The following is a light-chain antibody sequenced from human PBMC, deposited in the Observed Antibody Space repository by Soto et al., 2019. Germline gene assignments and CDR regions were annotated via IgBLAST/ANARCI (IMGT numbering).Light chain of an antibody. V-gene: IGLV2-14*01. CDR2: DVS. J-gene: IGLJ2*01. CDR3: SSYTSSSTLVV. CDR1: SSDVGGYNY. Sequence: QSVLTQPASVSGSPGQSITISCTGTSSDVGGYNYVSLYQQHPGKSPKLMIYDVSNRPSEVSNRFSGSKSGNTASLTISGLKAAEEADYYCSSYTSSSTLVVFGGGTKLTVL.